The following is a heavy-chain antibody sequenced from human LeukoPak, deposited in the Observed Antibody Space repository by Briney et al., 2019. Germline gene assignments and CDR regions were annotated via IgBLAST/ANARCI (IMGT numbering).Heavy chain of an antibody. J-gene: IGHJ5*02. Sequence: ASVKVSCKASGGTFSSYAISWVRQAPGQGLEWMGGIIPIFGTANYAQKFQGRVTITTDESTSTAYMELSSLRSEDTAVYYCARTIVVVPAARRFNWFDPWGQGTLVTVS. D-gene: IGHD2-2*01. CDR2: IIPIFGTA. CDR1: GGTFSSYA. CDR3: ARTIVVVPAARRFNWFDP. V-gene: IGHV1-69*05.